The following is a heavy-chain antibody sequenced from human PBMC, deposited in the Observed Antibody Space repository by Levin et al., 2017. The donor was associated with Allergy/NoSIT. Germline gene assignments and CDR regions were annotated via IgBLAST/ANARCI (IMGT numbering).Heavy chain of an antibody. J-gene: IGHJ5*02. V-gene: IGHV3-7*01. Sequence: SCVGSGFTFSSYWMTWVRQAPGKGLEWVGNIKEDGNEESYADSVKGRFTFSRDNAKNSLYLQMNSLRAEDTAIYYCARDVSFSGLDPWGQGTLVIVSS. CDR2: IKEDGNEE. D-gene: IGHD5-12*01. CDR1: GFTFSSYW. CDR3: ARDVSFSGLDP.